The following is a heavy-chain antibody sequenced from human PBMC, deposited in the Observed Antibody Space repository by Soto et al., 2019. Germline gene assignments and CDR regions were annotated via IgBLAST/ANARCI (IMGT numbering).Heavy chain of an antibody. CDR2: ITVSNGNT. D-gene: IGHD5-18*01. V-gene: IGHV1-18*04. CDR3: ARSYSYGSYWYFDD. CDR1: GYPFSTYG. J-gene: IGHJ4*02. Sequence: QGQLVQSGAEVKKPGASLKVSCKASGYPFSTYGVSWVRQAPGQGLEWMGWITVSNGNTHYIDNLQGRVTMTTDTSTNTAYMELWRLRSDDTAVYYCARSYSYGSYWYFDDWGQGTLVIVSS.